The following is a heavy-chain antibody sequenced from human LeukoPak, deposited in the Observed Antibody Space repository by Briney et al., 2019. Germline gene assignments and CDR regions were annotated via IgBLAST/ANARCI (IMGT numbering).Heavy chain of an antibody. J-gene: IGHJ4*02. D-gene: IGHD3-10*01. CDR3: TTVTLRPVGL. CDR1: GFTFSSYA. V-gene: IGHV3-23*01. CDR2: IGGSGGST. Sequence: GGSLRLSCAASGFTFSSYAMSWVRQAPGKGLEWVSAIGGSGGSTYYADSVKGRFTISRDNSKNTLYLQMNSLRAEDTAVYYCTTVTLRPVGLWGQGTLVTVSS.